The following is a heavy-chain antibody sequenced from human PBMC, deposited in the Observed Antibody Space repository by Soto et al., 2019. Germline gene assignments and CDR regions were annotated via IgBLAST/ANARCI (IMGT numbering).Heavy chain of an antibody. Sequence: GGSLRLSCAASGFTVSSNYMNWVRQAPGKGLEWVSIIYSGGDTYYADSVKGRFTISRDNSKNSLYLQMNSLRAEDTAVYYCARAPWDGSGTYYIPYYGMDVWGQGTTVTVSS. V-gene: IGHV3-53*01. CDR2: IYSGGDT. CDR1: GFTVSSNY. CDR3: ARAPWDGSGTYYIPYYGMDV. J-gene: IGHJ6*02. D-gene: IGHD3-10*01.